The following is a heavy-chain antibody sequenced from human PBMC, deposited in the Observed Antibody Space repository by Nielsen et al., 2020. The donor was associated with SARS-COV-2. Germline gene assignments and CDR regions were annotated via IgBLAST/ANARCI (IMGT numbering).Heavy chain of an antibody. D-gene: IGHD5-12*01. Sequence: SETLSLTCTVSGGSISSGGYYWSWIRHHPGKGLEWIGYIYFSGRTCYNPSLKSRVTISVDTSKNQFSLSLRSVTAADTAVYYCARESSGYDHYNYGMDVRGQGTTVTVSS. CDR2: IYFSGRT. CDR1: GGSISSGGYY. CDR3: ARESSGYDHYNYGMDV. J-gene: IGHJ6*02. V-gene: IGHV4-31*03.